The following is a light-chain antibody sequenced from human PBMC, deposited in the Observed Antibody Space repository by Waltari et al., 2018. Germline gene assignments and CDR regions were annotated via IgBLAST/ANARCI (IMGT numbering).Light chain of an antibody. Sequence: DIQMTQSPSTLSASVGDRDTTTCRASQSISSWLAWYQQQPGKAPKLLIYKSSSLESGVPSRFSGSGSGTEFTLTISSLQPDDFATYYCQQYYRYITFGQGTRLEIK. J-gene: IGKJ5*01. V-gene: IGKV1-5*03. CDR1: QSISSW. CDR3: QQYYRYIT. CDR2: KSS.